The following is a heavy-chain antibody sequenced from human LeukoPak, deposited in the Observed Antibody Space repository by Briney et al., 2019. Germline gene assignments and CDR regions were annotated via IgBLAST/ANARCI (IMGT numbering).Heavy chain of an antibody. CDR2: LDYTGGS. CDR1: GASISSSY. D-gene: IGHD3-10*01. CDR3: ARSREGAYSYSRGGFGG. Sequence: PSETLSLTCTVSGASISSSYWIWIRQSPGKGLEWIGYLDYTGGSNYNPSLKSRVTISADTSKNQFSLNLTSVTASDTAVYYCARSREGAYSYSRGGFGGWGRGVRVTV. V-gene: IGHV4-59*12. J-gene: IGHJ4*02.